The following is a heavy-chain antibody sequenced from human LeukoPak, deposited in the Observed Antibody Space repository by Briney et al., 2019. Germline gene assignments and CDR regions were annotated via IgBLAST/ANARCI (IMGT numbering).Heavy chain of an antibody. J-gene: IGHJ4*02. Sequence: SETLSLTCAVYGGSFSGYYWSWIRQSPGKGLEWIGEINHSGSTNYNPSLKSRVTISVDTSKNQFSLKLRSVTAADTAVYYCARAGYCRGGSCYRGPSTWGQGTLVTVSS. CDR3: ARAGYCRGGSCYRGPST. CDR2: INHSGST. D-gene: IGHD2-15*01. CDR1: GGSFSGYY. V-gene: IGHV4-34*01.